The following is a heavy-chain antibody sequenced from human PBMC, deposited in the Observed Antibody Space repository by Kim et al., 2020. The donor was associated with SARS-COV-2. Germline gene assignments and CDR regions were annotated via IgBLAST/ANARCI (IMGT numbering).Heavy chain of an antibody. CDR1: GFTFSSYS. CDR2: ISSSSSYI. CDR3: ARDIRIAVAGLFDY. D-gene: IGHD6-19*01. J-gene: IGHJ4*02. Sequence: GGSLRLSCAASGFTFSSYSMNWVRQAPGKGLEWVSSISSSSSYIYYADSVKGRFTISRDNAKNSLYLQMNSLRAEDTAVYYCARDIRIAVAGLFDYWGQGTLVTVSS. V-gene: IGHV3-21*01.